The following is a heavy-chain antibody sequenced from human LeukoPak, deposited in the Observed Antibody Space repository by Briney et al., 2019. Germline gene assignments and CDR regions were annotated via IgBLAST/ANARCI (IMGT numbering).Heavy chain of an antibody. V-gene: IGHV1-69*01. Sequence: SVKVSCKASGGTFSSYAISWVRQAPGQGLEWMGGIIPIFGTANYAQKFQGRVTITADESTSTAYMELSSLRSEDTAAYYCARVLRYFVGDYYFDYWGQGTLVTVSS. CDR2: IIPIFGTA. D-gene: IGHD3-9*01. CDR1: GGTFSSYA. CDR3: ARVLRYFVGDYYFDY. J-gene: IGHJ4*02.